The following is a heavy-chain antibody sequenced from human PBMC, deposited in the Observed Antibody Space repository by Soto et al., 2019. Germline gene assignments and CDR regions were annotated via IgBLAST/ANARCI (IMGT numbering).Heavy chain of an antibody. CDR2: ISAYNGNT. CDR3: ARVSGSWFGELLYYYYGMDV. CDR1: GYTFTSYG. Sequence: ASVKVSCKASGYTFTSYGISWVRQAPGQGLEWMGWISAYNGNTNYAQKLQGRVTMTTDTSTSTAYMELGSLRSDDTAVYYCARVSGSWFGELLYYYYGMDVWGQGTTVTVSS. V-gene: IGHV1-18*01. J-gene: IGHJ6*02. D-gene: IGHD3-10*01.